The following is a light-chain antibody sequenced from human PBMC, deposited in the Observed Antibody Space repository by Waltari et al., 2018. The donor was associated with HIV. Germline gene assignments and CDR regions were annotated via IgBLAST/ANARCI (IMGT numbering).Light chain of an antibody. J-gene: IGKJ1*01. CDR2: GAT. V-gene: IGKV3-20*01. CDR1: QSISTEV. CDR3: QHYENSRWT. Sequence: DIVFTHSRGTLSLSPGERATLSCRPSQSISTEVVACYQNKPGQAPRHRMSGATTRATGIPNRCGGKGDGTDVNLSISRLEHEDLAMYYCQHYENSRWTFGQGTKVEIQ.